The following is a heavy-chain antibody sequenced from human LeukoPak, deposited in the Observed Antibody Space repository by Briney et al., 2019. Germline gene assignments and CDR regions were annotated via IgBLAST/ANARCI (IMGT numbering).Heavy chain of an antibody. CDR2: INPNSGGT. CDR3: AREGDRQWLVLSPTRSFDY. V-gene: IGHV1-2*02. J-gene: IGHJ4*02. D-gene: IGHD6-19*01. CDR1: GYTFTGYY. Sequence: ASVKVSCKASGYTFTGYYMHWVRQAPGQGLEWMGWINPNSGGTNYAQKFQGRVTMTRDTSISTAYMELSRLRSDDTAVYYCAREGDRQWLVLSPTRSFDYWGQGTLVTVSS.